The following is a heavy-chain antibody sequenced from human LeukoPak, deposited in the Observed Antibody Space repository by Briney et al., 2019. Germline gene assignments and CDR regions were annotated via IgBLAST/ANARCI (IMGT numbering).Heavy chain of an antibody. CDR2: ISAYNGNT. J-gene: IGHJ3*02. CDR3: ARERGITMVRGVSAAFDI. CDR1: GYTFTSYG. Sequence: GASVKVSCKASGYTFTSYGISWVRQAPGQGLEWMGWISAYNGNTNYAQKLQGRVTMTTDTSTSTAYMELRSLRSDDTAVYYCARERGITMVRGVSAAFDIWGQGTMVTVSS. D-gene: IGHD3-10*01. V-gene: IGHV1-18*01.